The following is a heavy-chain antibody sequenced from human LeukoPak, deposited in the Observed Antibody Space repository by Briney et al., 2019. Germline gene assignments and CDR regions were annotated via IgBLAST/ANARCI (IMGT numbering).Heavy chain of an antibody. Sequence: SETLSLTCTVSGGSISSTTYYWGWIRQPPGKGLEWIGSGYYTGSTYYNPSLKSRVTISVDTSKNQFSLRLTSVTAADTAVYYCARHGYGDYVVAFDIWGQGTMVTVPS. J-gene: IGHJ3*02. CDR1: GGSISSTTYY. CDR2: GYYTGST. V-gene: IGHV4-39*01. D-gene: IGHD4-17*01. CDR3: ARHGYGDYVVAFDI.